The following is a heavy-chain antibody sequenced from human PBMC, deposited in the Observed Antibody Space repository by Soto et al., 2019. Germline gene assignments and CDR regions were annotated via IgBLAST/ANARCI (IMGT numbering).Heavy chain of an antibody. CDR3: VRTSLVVAAATREDY. CDR2: INSDGSST. CDR1: GFTFSNYA. V-gene: IGHV3-74*01. Sequence: GGSLRLSCAASGFTFSNYAMSWVRQPPGKGLVWVSRINSDGSSTSYADSVKGRFTISRDNAKNTLYLQMNSLRAEDTAVYYCVRTSLVVAAATREDYWGQGTLVTVSS. D-gene: IGHD2-15*01. J-gene: IGHJ4*02.